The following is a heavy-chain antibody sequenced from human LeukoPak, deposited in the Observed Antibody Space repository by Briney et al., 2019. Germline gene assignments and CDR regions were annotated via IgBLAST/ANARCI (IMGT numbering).Heavy chain of an antibody. CDR3: ASHGRNPVVPAAP. CDR1: GGSISSSSYY. D-gene: IGHD2-2*01. J-gene: IGHJ5*02. CDR2: IYYSGST. Sequence: SETLSLTCTVSGGSISSSSYYWGWIRQPPGKGLEWIGSIYYSGSTYYNPSLKSRVTISVDTSKNQFSLKLSSVTAADTAVYYCASHGRNPVVPAAPWGQGTLVTVSS. V-gene: IGHV4-39*01.